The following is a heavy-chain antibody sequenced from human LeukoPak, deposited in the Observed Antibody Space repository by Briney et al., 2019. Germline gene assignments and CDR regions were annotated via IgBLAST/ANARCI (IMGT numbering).Heavy chain of an antibody. D-gene: IGHD2-2*01. CDR3: AGEDVVVPAAFDY. CDR2: ISSSSSTI. Sequence: GGSLRLSCAASGFTFSSYSMNWVRQAPGKGLEWVSYISSSSSTIYYADSVKGRFTISRDNAKNSLYLQMNSLRAEDTAVYYCAGEDVVVPAAFDYWGQGTLVTVSS. CDR1: GFTFSSYS. J-gene: IGHJ4*02. V-gene: IGHV3-48*04.